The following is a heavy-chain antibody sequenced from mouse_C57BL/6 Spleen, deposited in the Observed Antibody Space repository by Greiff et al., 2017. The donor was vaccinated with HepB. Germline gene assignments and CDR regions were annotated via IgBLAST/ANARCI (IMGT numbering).Heavy chain of an antibody. Sequence: DVKLQESGPGLVKPSQSLSLTCSVTGYSITSGYYWNWIRQFPGNKLEWMGYISYDGSNNYNPSLKNRISITRDTSKNQFFLKLNSVTTEDTATYYCARAEIYYGYPFAYWGQGTLVTVSA. CDR2: ISYDGSN. D-gene: IGHD2-2*01. V-gene: IGHV3-6*01. J-gene: IGHJ3*01. CDR1: GYSITSGYY. CDR3: ARAEIYYGYPFAY.